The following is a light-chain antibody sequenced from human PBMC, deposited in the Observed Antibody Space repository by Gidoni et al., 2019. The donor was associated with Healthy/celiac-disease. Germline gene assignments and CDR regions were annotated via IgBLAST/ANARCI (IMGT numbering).Light chain of an antibody. V-gene: IGLV2-14*01. CDR2: DVS. J-gene: IGLJ2*01. Sequence: QPASVSGSPGQSITISCTGTSSDVGGYNYVSWYQQHPGKAPKLMIYDVSNRPSGVSNRFSGSKSGNTASLTISGLQAEDEADYYCSSYTSGSTLVVFGGGTKLTVL. CDR1: SSDVGGYNY. CDR3: SSYTSGSTLVV.